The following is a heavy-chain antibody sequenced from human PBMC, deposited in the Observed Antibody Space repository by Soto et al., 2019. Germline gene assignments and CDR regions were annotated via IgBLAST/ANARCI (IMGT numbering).Heavy chain of an antibody. CDR2: ISSSSSTI. CDR1: GFTFSSYS. Sequence: EVQLVESGGGLVQPGGSLRLSCAASGFTFSSYSMNWVRQAPGKGLEWVSYISSSSSTIYYADSVKGRFTISRDNAKNSLYLQRNGRRDEDTAVYYFARGSDLGDSYGYAHWYFDLCGRGTLVTVSS. CDR3: ARGSDLGDSYGYAHWYFDL. D-gene: IGHD5-18*01. J-gene: IGHJ2*01. V-gene: IGHV3-48*02.